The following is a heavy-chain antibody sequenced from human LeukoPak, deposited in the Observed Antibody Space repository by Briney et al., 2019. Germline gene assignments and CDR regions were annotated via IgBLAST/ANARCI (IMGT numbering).Heavy chain of an antibody. Sequence: ASVKVSCKASGYTFTTYYMHWVRQAPGQGLEWMGGINPNSGGTNYAQKFQGRVTMTRDTSISTAYMELSRLRSDDTAVYYCAILRYCSSTSCYGSNNWFDPWGQGTLVTVSS. D-gene: IGHD2-2*01. J-gene: IGHJ5*02. CDR3: AILRYCSSTSCYGSNNWFDP. CDR2: INPNSGGT. CDR1: GYTFTTYY. V-gene: IGHV1-2*02.